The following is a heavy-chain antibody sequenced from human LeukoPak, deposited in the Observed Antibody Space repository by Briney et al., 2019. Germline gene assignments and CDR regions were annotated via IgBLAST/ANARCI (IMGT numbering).Heavy chain of an antibody. CDR3: ARGRGKTYTEQQYYFDY. Sequence: ASVKVSCKASGYTFTSYGISWVRQAPGQGLEWMGWISAYNGNTNYAQKLQGRVTMTTDTSTSTAYMELRSLRSDDTAVYYCARGRGKTYTEQQYYFDYWGQGTLVTVSS. J-gene: IGHJ4*02. CDR2: ISAYNGNT. CDR1: GYTFTSYG. V-gene: IGHV1-18*01. D-gene: IGHD2-2*02.